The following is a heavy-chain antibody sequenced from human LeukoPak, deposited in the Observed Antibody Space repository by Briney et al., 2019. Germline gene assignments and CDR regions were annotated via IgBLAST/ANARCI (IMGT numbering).Heavy chain of an antibody. V-gene: IGHV3-48*02. J-gene: IGHJ4*02. CDR1: GFIFNYYS. CDR2: ISSSSSSI. Sequence: TGGSLRLSCAASGFIFNYYSMNWVRQAPGKGLEWVSYISSSSSSIYYADSVKDRFTISRDNAKNSLYLQMNSLRDEDTAVYYCTKESVTYLDYWGQGTLVTVSS. D-gene: IGHD2-21*02. CDR3: TKESVTYLDY.